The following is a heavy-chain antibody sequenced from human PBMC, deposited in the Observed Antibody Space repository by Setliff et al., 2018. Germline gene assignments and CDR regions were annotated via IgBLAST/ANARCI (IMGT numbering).Heavy chain of an antibody. CDR3: ARLGGSSTSGGFYYFYYYMDV. D-gene: IGHD2-2*01. CDR1: GGSISSSYYY. Sequence: SETLSLTCTVSGGSISSSYYYWGWIRQPPGKGLEWIGSIYYSGSTYYNPSLKSRVTISVDTSKNQFSLNLSSVTAADTAVYYCARLGGSSTSGGFYYFYYYMDVWGKGTTVTVSS. J-gene: IGHJ6*03. V-gene: IGHV4-39*01. CDR2: IYYSGST.